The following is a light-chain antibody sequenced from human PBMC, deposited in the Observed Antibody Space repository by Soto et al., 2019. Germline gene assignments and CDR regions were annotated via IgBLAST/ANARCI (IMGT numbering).Light chain of an antibody. CDR2: GAS. J-gene: IGKJ1*01. Sequence: IKQAPATLSVSAGERATVSCSAGQSVSSNLAWYQQKPGQAPGLLIYGASTRATGIPARFSGSGSGTEFTLTISSLQSEDFAVYYCQQYNNWPPAWTFGQGSMVDVK. CDR3: QQYNNWPPAWT. V-gene: IGKV3-15*01. CDR1: QSVSSN.